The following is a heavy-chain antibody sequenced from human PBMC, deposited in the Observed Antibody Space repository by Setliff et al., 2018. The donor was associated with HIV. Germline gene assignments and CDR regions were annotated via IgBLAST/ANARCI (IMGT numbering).Heavy chain of an antibody. CDR3: ARSGYTSGFYWVFGAFGV. Sequence: SETLSLTCTFSGGSMSNYYRSWIRQPPGKRLEWIASIQYSDSSHYNPSLQSRVTISVDTSTIQFSLYLRSGNETDTAVYYWARSGYTSGFYWVFGAFGVWGKGKLVTVSS. D-gene: IGHD3-22*01. J-gene: IGHJ3*01. CDR1: GGSMSNYY. V-gene: IGHV4-59*01. CDR2: IQYSDSS.